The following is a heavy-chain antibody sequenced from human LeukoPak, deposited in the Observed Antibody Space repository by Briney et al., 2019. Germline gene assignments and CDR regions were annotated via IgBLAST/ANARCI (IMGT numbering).Heavy chain of an antibody. J-gene: IGHJ4*02. CDR3: ARDDSDLGYCSGGSCSFDY. Sequence: ASVKVSCKAAGYTFTSYGISWVRQAPGQGLEWMGWISAYNGNTNYAQKLQGRVTMTTDTSTSTAYMELRSLRSDDTAVYYCARDDSDLGYCSGGSCSFDYWGQGTLVTVSS. CDR1: GYTFTSYG. D-gene: IGHD2-15*01. V-gene: IGHV1-18*01. CDR2: ISAYNGNT.